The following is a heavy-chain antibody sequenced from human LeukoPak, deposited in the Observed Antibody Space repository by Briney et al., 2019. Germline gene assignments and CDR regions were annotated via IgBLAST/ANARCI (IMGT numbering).Heavy chain of an antibody. CDR2: IYPGDSDT. Sequence: GESLKISCKGSGFNFPSYWIGWVRQMAGKGLGWMGIIYPGDSDTRYSPSFQGQVTISADKSISTAYLQWSSLKASDTAMYYCARHVSSNYGFDFWGQGTLVTVSS. V-gene: IGHV5-51*01. J-gene: IGHJ4*02. D-gene: IGHD4-11*01. CDR3: ARHVSSNYGFDF. CDR1: GFNFPSYW.